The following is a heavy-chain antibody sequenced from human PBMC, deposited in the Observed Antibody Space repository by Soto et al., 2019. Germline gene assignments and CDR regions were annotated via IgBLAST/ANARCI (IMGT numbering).Heavy chain of an antibody. J-gene: IGHJ5*02. CDR1: GGSFSGYY. D-gene: IGHD3-10*01. V-gene: IGHV4-34*01. CDR3: ARTTPYGSGSYHNAVWWFDP. Sequence: SETLSLTCAVYGGSFSGYYWSWIRQPPGKGLEWIGEINHSGGTNYNPSLKSRVTISVDTSKNQFSLKLSSVTAADTAVYYCARTTPYGSGSYHNAVWWFDPWGQGTLVTVSS. CDR2: INHSGGT.